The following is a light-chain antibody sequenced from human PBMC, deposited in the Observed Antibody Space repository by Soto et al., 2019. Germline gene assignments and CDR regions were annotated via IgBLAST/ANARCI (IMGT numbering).Light chain of an antibody. CDR1: QGISSY. Sequence: AIRMTQSPSSFSASTGDRVTITCRASQGISSYLAWYQQKPGKAPKLLIYAAATLQGGVPSRFSGSGSGTDFTLTISCLQSEDFATYYCQQYYSYPHTVGQGTKLEIK. V-gene: IGKV1-8*01. J-gene: IGKJ2*01. CDR3: QQYYSYPHT. CDR2: AAA.